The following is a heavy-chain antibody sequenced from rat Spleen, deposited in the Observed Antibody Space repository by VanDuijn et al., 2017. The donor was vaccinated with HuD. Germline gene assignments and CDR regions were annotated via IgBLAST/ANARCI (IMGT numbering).Heavy chain of an antibody. J-gene: IGHJ3*01. V-gene: IGHV5S10*01. D-gene: IGHD2-1*01. CDR3: TTSTYDWFVY. CDR1: GFTFDDYH. CDR2: INYDGSRT. Sequence: EVQLVESGGGLVQPGGSLRLSCAASGFTFDDYHMAWVRQAPTKGLEWVASINYDGSRTYYRDSVKGRFTFSRENAKNTLYLQMDSLRSEDTATYYCTTSTYDWFVYWGQGTLVTVSS.